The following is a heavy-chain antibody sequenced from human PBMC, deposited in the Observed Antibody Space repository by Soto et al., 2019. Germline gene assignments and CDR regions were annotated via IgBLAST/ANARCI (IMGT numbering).Heavy chain of an antibody. CDR3: ARAGGGHSSY. D-gene: IGHD2-21*02. CDR1: GFAFSDYY. V-gene: IGHV3-11*06. Sequence: GGSLRLSCSASGFAFSDYYMSWIRQAPGKGLEWISYITTSGSTKYADSVKGRFTISRDNAKNSLFLQMKSLRADDTAVYYCARAGGGHSSYWGQGTLVTVS. CDR2: ITTSGST. J-gene: IGHJ4*02.